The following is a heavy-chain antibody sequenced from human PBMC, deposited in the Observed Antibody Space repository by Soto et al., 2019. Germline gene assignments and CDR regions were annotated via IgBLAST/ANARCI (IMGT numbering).Heavy chain of an antibody. V-gene: IGHV3-23*01. CDR3: AKDRQNYCGSGILNWFDP. CDR1: GFTFSSYA. CDR2: ISGSGGST. D-gene: IGHD3-10*01. J-gene: IGHJ5*02. Sequence: EVQQMESGGGLVQPGGSLRLSCAASGFTFSSYAMSWLRQAPGKGLESVSAISGSGGSTYYADSVKGRFTISRDNSKNTLYLQMNSLRAEDTAVYYCAKDRQNYCGSGILNWFDPWGQGTLVTVSS.